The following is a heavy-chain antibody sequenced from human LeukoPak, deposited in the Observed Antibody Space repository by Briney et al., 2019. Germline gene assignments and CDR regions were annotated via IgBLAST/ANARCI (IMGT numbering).Heavy chain of an antibody. CDR2: IRSKANSYAT. Sequence: GGSLRLSCAASGFTFSGSAMHWVRQASGKGLEWVGRIRSKANSYATAYAASVKGRFTISRDDSKNTAYLQMNSLKTEDTAVYYCTGLIDSVVVPAADKFDYWGQGTLVTVSS. D-gene: IGHD2-2*01. V-gene: IGHV3-73*01. CDR1: GFTFSGSA. CDR3: TGLIDSVVVPAADKFDY. J-gene: IGHJ4*02.